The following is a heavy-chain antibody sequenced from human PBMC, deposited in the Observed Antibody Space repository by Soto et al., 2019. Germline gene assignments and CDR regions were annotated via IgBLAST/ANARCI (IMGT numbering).Heavy chain of an antibody. CDR2: ITHIFGTP. Sequence: QVQLEQSGAEVKRPGSSVKVSCKTSGGNFNTYPISWVRQAPGHRLEWMGKITHIFGTPDYAQKFQGRVTINADEATTTVYMELRSLKSDDSAVYYCARDSRLWGSTGWKRENLFDIWGQGTMVTVSS. D-gene: IGHD3-16*01. CDR1: GGNFNTYP. J-gene: IGHJ3*02. V-gene: IGHV1-69*18. CDR3: ARDSRLWGSTGWKRENLFDI.